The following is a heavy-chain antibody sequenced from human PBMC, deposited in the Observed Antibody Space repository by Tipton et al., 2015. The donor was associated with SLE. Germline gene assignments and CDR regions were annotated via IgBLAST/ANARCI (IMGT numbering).Heavy chain of an antibody. CDR3: ARGIVVVPAAPYYFDY. CDR2: INHSGST. Sequence: TLSLTCAVYGGSFSGYYWSWIRQPPGKGLEWIGEINHSGSTNYNPSLKSRVTISVDTSKNQFSLKLSSVTAADTAVYYCARGIVVVPAAPYYFDYWGQGTLVTVSS. CDR1: GGSFSGYY. V-gene: IGHV4-34*01. J-gene: IGHJ4*02. D-gene: IGHD2-2*01.